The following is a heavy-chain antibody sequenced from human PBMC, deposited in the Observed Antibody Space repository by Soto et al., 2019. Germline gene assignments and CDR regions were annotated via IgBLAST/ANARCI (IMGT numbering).Heavy chain of an antibody. V-gene: IGHV4-59*01. D-gene: IGHD3-22*01. CDR1: GDTSTSYY. Sequence: PSETLSLTCTVSGDTSTSYYWGWIRQAPGKGLEWIGHIHNSGTSTHNPSLNGRVTISIDMSKKQFSLKLTSLTPADTAVYYCARDFYDSVGYTWFDSWSQGTLVTVS. CDR3: ARDFYDSVGYTWFDS. J-gene: IGHJ5*01. CDR2: IHNSGTS.